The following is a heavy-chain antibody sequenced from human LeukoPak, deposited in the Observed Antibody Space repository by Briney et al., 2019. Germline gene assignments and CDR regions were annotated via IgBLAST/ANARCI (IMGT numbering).Heavy chain of an antibody. J-gene: IGHJ4*02. V-gene: IGHV3-30*18. Sequence: PGRSLRLSCAASGFTFSSYGMHWVRQAPGKGLEWVAVISYDGSNKYYADSVKGRFTISRDNSKNTLYVQMNSLRAEDTAVYYCAKDRYSSGLYFDYWGQGTLVTVSS. CDR1: GFTFSSYG. CDR3: AKDRYSSGLYFDY. CDR2: ISYDGSNK. D-gene: IGHD6-19*01.